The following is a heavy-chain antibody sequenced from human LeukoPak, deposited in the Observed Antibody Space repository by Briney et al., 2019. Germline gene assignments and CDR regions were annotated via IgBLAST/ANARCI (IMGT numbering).Heavy chain of an antibody. CDR1: GFTFSGSA. J-gene: IGHJ5*02. D-gene: IGHD1-26*01. CDR2: IDKKDKGYATAT. V-gene: IGHV3-73*01. Sequence: GGSLKLSCAASGFTFSGSAIHCVRQSSGKGLEWVGQIDKKDKGYATATAYAASVKGRFTISRDDSINTAYLQMKSLRTEDTALYYCTRDSGTYNWFDPWGQGTLVTVSS. CDR3: TRDSGTYNWFDP.